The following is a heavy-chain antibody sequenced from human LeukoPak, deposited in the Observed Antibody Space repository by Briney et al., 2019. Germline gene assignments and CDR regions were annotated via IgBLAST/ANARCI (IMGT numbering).Heavy chain of an antibody. CDR2: ISGSGGST. CDR3: AKSSGYCSGGSCYSESYFDY. D-gene: IGHD2-15*01. Sequence: GGSLRLSCAASGFTFSSYAMSWVRQAPGKGLEWVSAISGSGGSTYYADSVKGRFTISRDNSKNTLYLQMNSLRAEDTAVYYCAKSSGYCSGGSCYSESYFDYWGQGTLVTVSS. V-gene: IGHV3-23*01. J-gene: IGHJ4*02. CDR1: GFTFSSYA.